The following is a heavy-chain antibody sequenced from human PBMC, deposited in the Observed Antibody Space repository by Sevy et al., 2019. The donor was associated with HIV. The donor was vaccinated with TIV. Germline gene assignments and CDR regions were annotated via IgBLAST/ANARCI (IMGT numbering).Heavy chain of an antibody. CDR2: INPNSGGT. CDR1: GYTFTGYY. D-gene: IGHD6-6*01. V-gene: IGHV1-2*06. CDR3: ARDYSDRQHVPGGY. J-gene: IGHJ4*02. Sequence: AGASVKVSCKASGYTFTGYYIHWVRQAPGQGLEWMGRINPNSGGTNYAQKFQGRVTMTRDTSISTAYMELSRLRSDDTAVYYCARDYSDRQHVPGGYWGQGTLVTVSS.